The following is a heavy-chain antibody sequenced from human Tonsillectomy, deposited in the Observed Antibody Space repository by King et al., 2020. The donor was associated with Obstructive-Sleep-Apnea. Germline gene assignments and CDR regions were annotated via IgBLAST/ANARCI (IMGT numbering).Heavy chain of an antibody. CDR2: IYPGDSDT. CDR3: ARHLISGSSPRFDY. D-gene: IGHD3-10*01. Sequence: VQLVESGAEVKKAGESLKISCKGSGYSFATYWIGWVRQMPGKGLEWMGIIYPGDSDTRYSPSFQGQVTTSADKSISTAYLQWSSLKASDTAMYYCARHLISGSSPRFDYWGQGTLVTVSS. J-gene: IGHJ4*02. CDR1: GYSFATYW. V-gene: IGHV5-51*01.